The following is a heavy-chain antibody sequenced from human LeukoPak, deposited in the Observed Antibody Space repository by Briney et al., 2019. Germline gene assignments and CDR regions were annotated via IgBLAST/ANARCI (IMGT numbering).Heavy chain of an antibody. V-gene: IGHV3-30*03. CDR2: VSYNGGAK. CDR1: GFTFNTYA. J-gene: IGHJ4*02. Sequence: GRSLRLSCAASGFTFNTYALHWVRQAPGKGLEWVAVVSYNGGAKYYADSVKGRFTISRDNSKNTVDLQMYSLRAEDSAVYYCARSLGSGWIHLVEYWGQGTLVTVS. D-gene: IGHD6-19*01. CDR3: ARSLGSGWIHLVEY.